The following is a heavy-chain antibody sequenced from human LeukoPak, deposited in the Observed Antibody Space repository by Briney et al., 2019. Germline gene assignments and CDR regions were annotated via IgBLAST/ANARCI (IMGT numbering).Heavy chain of an antibody. CDR2: MNPNSGNT. Sequence: GASVKVSCKASGYTFTGYYMHWVRQAPGQGLEWMGWMNPNSGNTGYAQKFQGRVTITRNTSISTAYMELSSLRSEDTAVYYCARGSGYYDSSGHYKTYYYYYMDVWGKGTTVTVSS. J-gene: IGHJ6*03. D-gene: IGHD3-22*01. CDR1: GYTFTGYY. V-gene: IGHV1-8*03. CDR3: ARGSGYYDSSGHYKTYYYYYMDV.